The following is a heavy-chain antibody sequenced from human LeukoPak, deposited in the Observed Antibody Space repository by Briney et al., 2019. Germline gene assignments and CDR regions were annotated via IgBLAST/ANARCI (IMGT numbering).Heavy chain of an antibody. Sequence: GGSLRLSCAASGFTFYDYAMHWVRQAPGKGLEWVSGISWNSGSIGYADSVKGRFTISRDNAKNSLYLQMNSLRAEDTALYYCAKDRPLWFGESSYGMDVWGQGTTVTVSS. D-gene: IGHD3-10*01. CDR3: AKDRPLWFGESSYGMDV. V-gene: IGHV3-9*01. J-gene: IGHJ6*02. CDR1: GFTFYDYA. CDR2: ISWNSGSI.